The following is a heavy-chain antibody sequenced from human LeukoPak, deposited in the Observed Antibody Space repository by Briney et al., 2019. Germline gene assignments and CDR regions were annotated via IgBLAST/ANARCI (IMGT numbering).Heavy chain of an antibody. D-gene: IGHD4-17*01. CDR2: IRDDGSIK. Sequence: PGGSLRLSCAASGFTFSNYGIHWVRQAPGKGLGWVAFIRDDGSIKYYADSVKGRFTISRDNSKNTLYLQMNSLRAEDTAVYYCAKDSVKVTTVRRVPHYMDVWGKGTTVTISS. CDR3: AKDSVKVTTVRRVPHYMDV. V-gene: IGHV3-30*02. CDR1: GFTFSNYG. J-gene: IGHJ6*03.